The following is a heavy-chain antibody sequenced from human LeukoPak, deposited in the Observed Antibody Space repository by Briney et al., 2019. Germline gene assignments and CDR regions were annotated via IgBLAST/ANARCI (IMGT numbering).Heavy chain of an antibody. CDR3: AKEREYSGYEPLPNDY. CDR2: IRGSSGST. Sequence: GGSLRLSCAASGSMFSNYAMTWVRQAPGKGLEWVSVIRGSSGSTYYADSVKGRFTISRDDSKNTLYLQMNSLRAEDTAVYYCAKEREYSGYEPLPNDYWGQGTLVTVSS. D-gene: IGHD5-12*01. CDR1: GSMFSNYA. J-gene: IGHJ4*02. V-gene: IGHV3-23*01.